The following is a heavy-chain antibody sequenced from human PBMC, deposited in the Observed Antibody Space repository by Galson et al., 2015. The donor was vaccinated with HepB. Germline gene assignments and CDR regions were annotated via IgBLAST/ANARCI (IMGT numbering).Heavy chain of an antibody. Sequence: SLRLSSAASGFTFSSYGMHWVRQAPGKGLEWVAVIWYDGSNKYYADSVKGRFTISRDNSKSTLYLQMNSLRAEDTAVYYCARGDYGDYAFDYWGQGTLVTVSS. V-gene: IGHV3-33*01. J-gene: IGHJ4*02. CDR1: GFTFSSYG. CDR2: IWYDGSNK. CDR3: ARGDYGDYAFDY. D-gene: IGHD4-17*01.